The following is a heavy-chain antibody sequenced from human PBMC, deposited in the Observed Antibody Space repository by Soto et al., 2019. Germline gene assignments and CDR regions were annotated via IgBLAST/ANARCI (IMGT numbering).Heavy chain of an antibody. D-gene: IGHD4-4*01. CDR2: INAGNGNT. V-gene: IGHV1-3*01. Sequence: QGQLVQSGAEVKKPGASVKVSCKASGYTFTSYAMHWVRQAPGQRLEWMGWINAGNGNTKYSQKFQGRVTMTRDTYASTAYMELSSLRSEDKALYYCARDLGVTPSDYWGQGTLVTVSS. CDR1: GYTFTSYA. J-gene: IGHJ4*02. CDR3: ARDLGVTPSDY.